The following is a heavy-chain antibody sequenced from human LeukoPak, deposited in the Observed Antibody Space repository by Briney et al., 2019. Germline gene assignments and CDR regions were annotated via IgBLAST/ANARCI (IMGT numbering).Heavy chain of an antibody. CDR3: AKGTYYYGSGSYPFGAFDI. D-gene: IGHD3-10*01. Sequence: GGSLRLSCAASGFTFSGYAMSWVRQAPGKGLEWVSAISGSGGSTYYADSVKGRFTISRDNSKNTLYLQMNSLRAEDTAVYYCAKGTYYYGSGSYPFGAFDIWGQGTMVTVSS. V-gene: IGHV3-23*01. J-gene: IGHJ3*02. CDR2: ISGSGGST. CDR1: GFTFSGYA.